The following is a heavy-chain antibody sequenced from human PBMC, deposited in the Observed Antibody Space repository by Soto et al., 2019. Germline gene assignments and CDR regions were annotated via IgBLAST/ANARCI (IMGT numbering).Heavy chain of an antibody. J-gene: IGHJ5*01. D-gene: IGHD2-2*01. CDR3: ARDPSEGRVGNWFES. CDR2: TSNDGKKV. V-gene: IGHV3-30*03. Sequence: QVQLVESGGGVVQPGTSLRVSCEVSGFSLSSYAIHWVRQAPGKGLEWVAVTSNDGKKVSYADSVKGRFSTSRDNAKNILYLEMYALRTEDTAVYYCARDPSEGRVGNWFESWGQGTLVTVSS. CDR1: GFSLSSYA.